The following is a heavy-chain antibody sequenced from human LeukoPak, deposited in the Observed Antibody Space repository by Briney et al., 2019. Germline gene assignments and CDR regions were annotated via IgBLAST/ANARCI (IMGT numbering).Heavy chain of an antibody. Sequence: PGGSLRLSCAASGFTFDDYAMHWVRQAPGKGLEWVSGISWNSGSIGYADSVKGRFTISRDNAKNSLYLQMNSLRAEDTALYYCAKDIGQGSDRIQLWFVAYYFDYWGQGTLVTVSS. CDR2: ISWNSGSI. V-gene: IGHV3-9*01. J-gene: IGHJ4*02. CDR1: GFTFDDYA. CDR3: AKDIGQGSDRIQLWFVAYYFDY. D-gene: IGHD5-18*01.